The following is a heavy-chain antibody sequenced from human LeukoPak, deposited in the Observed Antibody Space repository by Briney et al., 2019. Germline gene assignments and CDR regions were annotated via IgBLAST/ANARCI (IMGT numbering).Heavy chain of an antibody. CDR1: GYTFTSYG. V-gene: IGHV1-18*01. Sequence: EASVKVSCKASGYTFTSYGISWVRQAPGQGLEWMGWISAYNGNTNYAQKLQGRVTMTTDTSTSTAYMELRSLRSDDTAVYYCARAREPLIYTYYFEYWGQGTWSPSPQ. J-gene: IGHJ4*02. D-gene: IGHD1-14*01. CDR2: ISAYNGNT. CDR3: ARAREPLIYTYYFEY.